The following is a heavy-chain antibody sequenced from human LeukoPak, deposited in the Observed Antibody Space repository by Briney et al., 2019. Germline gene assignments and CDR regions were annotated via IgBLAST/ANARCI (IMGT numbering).Heavy chain of an antibody. CDR1: GGTFSGYA. CDR3: ARGGASSSFDY. J-gene: IGHJ4*02. Sequence: SVEVSCKASGGTFSGYAISWVRQAPGQGLEWMGGIIPVFGTANYAQKFQGRVTITTDESTSAAYMELSSLRSEDTAVYYCARGGASSSFDYWGQGTLVTVSS. CDR2: IIPVFGTA. D-gene: IGHD6-13*01. V-gene: IGHV1-69*05.